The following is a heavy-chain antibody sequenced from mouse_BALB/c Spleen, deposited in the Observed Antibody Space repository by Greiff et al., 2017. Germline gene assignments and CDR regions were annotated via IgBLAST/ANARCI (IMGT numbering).Heavy chain of an antibody. V-gene: IGHV10-3*03. CDR1: GFTFNTYA. CDR3: VRDRGTGAMDY. J-gene: IGHJ4*01. D-gene: IGHD3-1*01. Sequence: EVKLVESGGGLVQPKGSLKLSCAASGFTFNTYAMHWVCQAPGKGLEWVARIRSKSNNYATYYADSVKDRFTISRDDSQSMLYLQMNNLKTEDTVMYYCVRDRGTGAMDYWGQGTSVTVSS. CDR2: IRSKSNNYAT.